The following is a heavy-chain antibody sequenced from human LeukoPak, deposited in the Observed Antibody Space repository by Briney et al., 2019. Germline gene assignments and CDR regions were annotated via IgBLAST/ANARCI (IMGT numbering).Heavy chain of an antibody. CDR1: GGSLTSYY. Sequence: SETLSLTCSVSGGSLTSYYWSWIRQSPGKALEWIGYIYYRGNSNYNPSLKSRVTISVDTSTKQFSLRLSSVTAADTAVYYCARHGREDVVDFDNWGQGTLVTVSS. CDR3: ARHGREDVVDFDN. CDR2: IYYRGNS. D-gene: IGHD2-21*01. J-gene: IGHJ4*02. V-gene: IGHV4-59*08.